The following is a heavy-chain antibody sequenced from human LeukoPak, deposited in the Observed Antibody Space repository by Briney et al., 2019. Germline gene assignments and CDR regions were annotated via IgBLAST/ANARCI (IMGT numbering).Heavy chain of an antibody. D-gene: IGHD3-10*01. Sequence: SETLSLTCAVYGGSFSGYYWCWIRQPPGKGLEWIGEINHSGSTNYNPSLKSRVTISVDTSKNQFSLKLSSVTAADTAVYYCARGLGLLWFGELLRRRYYFDYWGQGTLVTVSS. CDR3: ARGLGLLWFGELLRRRYYFDY. V-gene: IGHV4-34*01. J-gene: IGHJ4*02. CDR1: GGSFSGYY. CDR2: INHSGST.